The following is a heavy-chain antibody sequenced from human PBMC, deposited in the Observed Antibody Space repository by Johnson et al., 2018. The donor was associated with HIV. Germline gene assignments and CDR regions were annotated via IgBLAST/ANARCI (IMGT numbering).Heavy chain of an antibody. CDR3: AKDLGGATDDAFDI. J-gene: IGHJ3*02. Sequence: QVQLVESGGGLVKPGGSLRLSCAASGFSFSDYYMSWLRQAPGKGLEWVSYISSSGSTIYYADPVKRRFTISRDNSKNTLYLQMNSLRAEDTAVYYCAKDLGGATDDAFDIWGQGKMVSVSS. CDR1: GFSFSDYY. D-gene: IGHD1-26*01. V-gene: IGHV3-11*01. CDR2: ISSSGSTI.